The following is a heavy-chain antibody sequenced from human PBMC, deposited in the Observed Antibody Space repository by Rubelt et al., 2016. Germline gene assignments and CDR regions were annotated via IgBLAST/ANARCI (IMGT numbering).Heavy chain of an antibody. D-gene: IGHD2-8*01. V-gene: IGHV4-59*01. CDR1: GGSISSYY. Sequence: QVQLQESGPGLVKPSETLSLTCTVSGGSISSYYWSWIRQPPGKGLEWIGYIYYSGSTNYNPSLKSRVTISVDTSKNQFSLKLSSVTAADTAGYYCARSPRPRAMGAFDIWGQGTMVTVSS. CDR3: ARSPRPRAMGAFDI. J-gene: IGHJ3*02. CDR2: IYYSGST.